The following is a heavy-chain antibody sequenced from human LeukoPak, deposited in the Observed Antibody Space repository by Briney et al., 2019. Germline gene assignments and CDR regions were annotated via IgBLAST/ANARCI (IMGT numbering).Heavy chain of an antibody. CDR2: IYSGGST. D-gene: IGHD3-10*01. J-gene: IGHJ4*02. CDR3: ARDLLQHYYGSGSYSDY. Sequence: GGSLRLSCAASGFTVSSNYMSWDRQAPGKGLEWVSVIYSGGSTYYADSVKGRFTISRDNSKNTLYLQMNSLRAEDTAVYYCARDLLQHYYGSGSYSDYWGQGTLVTVS. CDR1: GFTVSSNY. V-gene: IGHV3-66*01.